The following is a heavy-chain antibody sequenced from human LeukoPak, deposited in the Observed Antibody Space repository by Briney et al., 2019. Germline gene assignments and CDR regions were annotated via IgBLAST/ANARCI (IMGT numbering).Heavy chain of an antibody. V-gene: IGHV1-2*02. CDR2: INPNSGGT. J-gene: IGHJ3*02. D-gene: IGHD6-19*01. CDR1: GYTFTGYY. Sequence: ASVKVSCKASGYTFTGYYMHWVRQAPGQGLEWMGWINPNSGGTNYAQKFQGRVIITRNTSISTAYMELSSLRSEDTAVYYCARRRNGWRLLDALDIWGQGTMVTVSS. CDR3: ARRRNGWRLLDALDI.